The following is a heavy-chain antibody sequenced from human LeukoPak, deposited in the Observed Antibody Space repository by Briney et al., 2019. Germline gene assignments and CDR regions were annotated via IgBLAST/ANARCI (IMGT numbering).Heavy chain of an antibody. V-gene: IGHV4-31*03. CDR3: ARALGSYSGYDHYWFDP. Sequence: PSETLSLTCTVSGGSISSGGYYWSWIRQHPGKGLEWIGYIYYSGSTYYNPSLKSRVTISVDTSKNQFSLKLSSVTAADTAVYYCARALGSYSGYDHYWFDPWGQGTLVTVSS. CDR1: GGSISSGGYY. CDR2: IYYSGST. J-gene: IGHJ5*02. D-gene: IGHD5-12*01.